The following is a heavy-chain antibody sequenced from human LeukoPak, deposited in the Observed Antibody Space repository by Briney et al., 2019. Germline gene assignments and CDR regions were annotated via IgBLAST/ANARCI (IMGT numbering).Heavy chain of an antibody. D-gene: IGHD2-15*01. CDR3: AREGAVCSGGSCSPYYYYGMDV. CDR1: GGTFSSYA. Sequence: SVKVSCNASGGTFSSYAISWVRQAPGQGLEWMGRIIPILGIANYAQKFQGRVTITADKSTSTAYMELSSLRSEDTAVYYCAREGAVCSGGSCSPYYYYGMDVWSQGTTVTVSS. J-gene: IGHJ6*02. V-gene: IGHV1-69*04. CDR2: IIPILGIA.